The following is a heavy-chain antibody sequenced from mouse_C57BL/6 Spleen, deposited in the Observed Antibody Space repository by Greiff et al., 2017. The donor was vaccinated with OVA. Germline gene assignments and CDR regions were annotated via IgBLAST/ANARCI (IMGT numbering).Heavy chain of an antibody. V-gene: IGHV1-80*01. J-gene: IGHJ3*01. CDR3: ARGGELAWFAY. CDR2: IYPGDGDT. Sequence: VKLMESGAELVKPGASVKISCKASGYAFSSYWMNWVKQRPGKGLEWIGQIYPGDGDTNYNGKFKGKATLTADKSSSTAYMQLSSLTSEDSAVYFCARGGELAWFAYWGQGTLVTVSA. CDR1: GYAFSSYW.